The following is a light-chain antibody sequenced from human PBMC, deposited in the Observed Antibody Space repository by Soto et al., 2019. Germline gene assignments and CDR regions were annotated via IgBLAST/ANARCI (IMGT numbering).Light chain of an antibody. CDR1: QSISSY. J-gene: IGKJ2*01. V-gene: IGKV1-39*01. CDR2: ASS. CDR3: QQSYSLPYT. Sequence: DIQMTQSPSSLSASVGDRVSITCRASQSISSYLNWYLHKPGKAPKLLIYASSTLQSGVPSRFSGSGSGTDFTLTISSLQPEDFATYSCQQSYSLPYTFGQGTKLEIK.